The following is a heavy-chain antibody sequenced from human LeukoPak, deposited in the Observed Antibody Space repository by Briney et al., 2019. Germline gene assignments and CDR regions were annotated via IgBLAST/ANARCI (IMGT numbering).Heavy chain of an antibody. CDR3: AISGGSSSWYLVLTFDY. CDR1: GYTFTGYY. J-gene: IGHJ4*02. Sequence: ASVKVSCKASGYTFTGYYMHWVRQAPGQGLEWMGWINPNSGGTNYAQKFQGRVTMTRDTSISTAYMELRSLRSDDTAVYYCAISGGSSSWYLVLTFDYWGQGTLVTVSS. CDR2: INPNSGGT. D-gene: IGHD6-13*01. V-gene: IGHV1-2*02.